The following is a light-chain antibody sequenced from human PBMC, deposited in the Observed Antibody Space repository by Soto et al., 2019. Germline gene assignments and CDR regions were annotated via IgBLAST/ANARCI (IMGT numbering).Light chain of an antibody. V-gene: IGLV1-40*01. J-gene: IGLJ3*02. CDR1: SSNIGAGYD. Sequence: QSVLTQPPSVSGAPGQRVTISCTGSSSNIGAGYDVHWYQQLPGTAPKLLIYGNSNRPAGVPDRFSGSNSGTSASLAITGLQAEDEADYYCQSYDSSLSALFGGGTKLTVL. CDR2: GNS. CDR3: QSYDSSLSAL.